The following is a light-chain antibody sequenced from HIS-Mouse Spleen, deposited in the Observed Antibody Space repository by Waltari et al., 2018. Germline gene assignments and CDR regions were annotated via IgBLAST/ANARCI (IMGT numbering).Light chain of an antibody. CDR1: SSDVGSYNL. Sequence: QSALTQPASVSGSPGQSITISCTGTSSDVGSYNLVSWYQQHPGKAPKLMIYEGSKRPSGVSHRFSGSKSRNTASLTISGLQAEDEADYYCCSYAGSSTFVVFGGGTKLTVL. J-gene: IGLJ2*01. CDR3: CSYAGSSTFVV. V-gene: IGLV2-23*03. CDR2: EGS.